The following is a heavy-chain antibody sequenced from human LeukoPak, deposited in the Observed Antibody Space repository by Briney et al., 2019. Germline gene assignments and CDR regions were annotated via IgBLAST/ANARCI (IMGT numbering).Heavy chain of an antibody. Sequence: GSLRLSCAASGFTFSSYTMHWVRQAPGKGLEWVSSISGSNSYIFYADSVKGRFTVSRDNAKDSLYLQMNSLRAEDTAVYYCARALTTLTYEGYWGQGTLVTVSS. CDR2: ISGSNSYI. D-gene: IGHD1-1*01. J-gene: IGHJ4*02. CDR1: GFTFSSYT. V-gene: IGHV3-21*01. CDR3: ARALTTLTYEGY.